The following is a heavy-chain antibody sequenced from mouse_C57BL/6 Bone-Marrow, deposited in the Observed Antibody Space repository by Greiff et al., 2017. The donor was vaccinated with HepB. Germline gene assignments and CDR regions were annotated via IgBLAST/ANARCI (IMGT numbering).Heavy chain of an antibody. Sequence: EVKLMESGGGLVKPGGSLKLSCAASGFTFSDYGMHWVRQAPAKGLEWVAYISSGSSTIYYADTVKGRFNISRDNAKNTLFLQMTSLRSEDTAMYYCARTGNFDYWGQGTTLTVSS. J-gene: IGHJ2*01. CDR3: ARTGNFDY. D-gene: IGHD4-1*01. V-gene: IGHV5-17*01. CDR1: GFTFSDYG. CDR2: ISSGSSTI.